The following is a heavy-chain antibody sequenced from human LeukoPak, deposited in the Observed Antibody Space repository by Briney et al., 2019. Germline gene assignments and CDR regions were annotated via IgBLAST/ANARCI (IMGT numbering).Heavy chain of an antibody. CDR1: GDSVSSNSAA. D-gene: IGHD3-10*01. CDR2: TYYRSKWYN. CDR3: ARDLYGSGSYVY. V-gene: IGHV6-1*01. J-gene: IGHJ4*02. Sequence: SQTLSLTSAISGDSVSSNSAAWNWIRQSPSRGLEWLGRTYYRSKWYNDYAVSVKSRITINPDTSKNQFSLKLSSVTAADTAVYYCARDLYGSGSYVYWGQGTLVTVSS.